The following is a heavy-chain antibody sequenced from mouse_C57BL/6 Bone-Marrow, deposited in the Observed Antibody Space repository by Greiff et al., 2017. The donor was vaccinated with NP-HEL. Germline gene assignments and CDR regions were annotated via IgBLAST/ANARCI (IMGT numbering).Heavy chain of an antibody. CDR3: ARLPYGYFDY. CDR1: GFTFSSYG. V-gene: IGHV5-6*01. CDR2: ISSGGSYT. J-gene: IGHJ2*01. Sequence: EVMLVESGGDLVKPGGSLKLSCAASGFTFSSYGMSWVRQTPDKRLEWVATISSGGSYTYYPDSVKGRFTISRDNAKNTLYLQMSSLKSEDTAMYYCARLPYGYFDYWGQGTTLTVSS. D-gene: IGHD1-1*02.